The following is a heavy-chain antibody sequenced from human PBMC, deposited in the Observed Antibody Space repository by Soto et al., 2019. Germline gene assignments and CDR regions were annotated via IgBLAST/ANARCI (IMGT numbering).Heavy chain of an antibody. V-gene: IGHV5-51*01. CDR3: ARQGRGDAHNYGMDV. CDR2: IYPGDSDT. CDR1: GYIFTSYW. J-gene: IGHJ6*02. Sequence: GESLKISCKGSGYIFTSYWIGWVRQMPGKGLEWMGIIYPGDSDTRYSPSFQGQVTISADKSISTAYLQWSSLKASDTAMYYCARQGRGDAHNYGMDVSGQGISVTVSS. D-gene: IGHD3-10*01.